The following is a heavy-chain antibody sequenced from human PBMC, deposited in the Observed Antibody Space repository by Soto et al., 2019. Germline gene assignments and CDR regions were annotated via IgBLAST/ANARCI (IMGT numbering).Heavy chain of an antibody. CDR1: GGSISSYY. D-gene: IGHD2-15*01. CDR2: IYYSGST. J-gene: IGHJ4*02. CDR3: ARDRANTRLGIDY. V-gene: IGHV4-59*01. Sequence: PSETLSLTCTVSGGSISSYYWSWIRQPPGKGLEWIGYIYYSGSTNYNPSLKSRVTISVDTSKNQFSLKLSSVTAADTAVYYCARDRANTRLGIDYWGQGTLVTVSS.